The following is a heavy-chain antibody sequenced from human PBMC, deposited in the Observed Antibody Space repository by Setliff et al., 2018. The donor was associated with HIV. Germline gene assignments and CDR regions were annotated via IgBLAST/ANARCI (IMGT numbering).Heavy chain of an antibody. D-gene: IGHD6-19*01. CDR1: GGSISSYY. CDR2: ISYSGST. CDR3: ARAPGAIFSVWHESFDH. J-gene: IGHJ4*02. V-gene: IGHV4-59*01. Sequence: KPSETLSLTCTVSGGSISSYYWSWIRQPPGKGLEWIGFISYSGSTNYNPNLDSRVTMSVDTSKNELSLKLRSVTAADTAVYYCARAPGAIFSVWHESFDHWGQGILVTVSS.